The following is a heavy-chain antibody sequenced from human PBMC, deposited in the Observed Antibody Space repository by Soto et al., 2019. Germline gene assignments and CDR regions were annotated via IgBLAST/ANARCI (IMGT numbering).Heavy chain of an antibody. J-gene: IGHJ6*02. CDR2: IKQDGSEK. V-gene: IGHV3-7*03. D-gene: IGHD6-13*01. CDR1: GFTFSSYW. CDR3: ARSGMGIYYYYGMDV. Sequence: EVQLVESGGGLVQPGGSLRLSCAASGFTFSSYWMSWVRQAPGKGLEWVANIKQDGSEKYYVDSVKGRFTISRDNAKNSLYLQMNSLRAEDTAVYYCARSGMGIYYYYGMDVWGQGTTVTVSS.